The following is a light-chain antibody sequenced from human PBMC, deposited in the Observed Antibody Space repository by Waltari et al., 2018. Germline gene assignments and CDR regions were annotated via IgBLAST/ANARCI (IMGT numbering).Light chain of an antibody. Sequence: QSALTQPPSASGSPGQSVTIPCTGTSSHVGAYNYVSWYQQHPGKAPKLMISEVSKRPSGVPDRFSGSKSGNTASLTVSGLQSEDEADYYCSSYGGSNTVVFGGGTKLTVL. CDR3: SSYGGSNTVV. V-gene: IGLV2-8*01. CDR2: EVS. CDR1: SSHVGAYNY. J-gene: IGLJ2*01.